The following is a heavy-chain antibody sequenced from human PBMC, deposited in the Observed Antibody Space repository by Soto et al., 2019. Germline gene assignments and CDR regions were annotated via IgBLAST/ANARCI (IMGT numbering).Heavy chain of an antibody. V-gene: IGHV4-4*07. Sequence: SETLSLICTVSGASISGFYWSWIRKSAGKGLEWIGRIYATGTTDYNPSLKSRVMMSVDTSKKQFSLKLRSVTAADTAVYYCVRDGTKTLRDWFDPWGQGISVTVSS. CDR1: GASISGFY. CDR2: IYATGTT. CDR3: VRDGTKTLRDWFDP. J-gene: IGHJ5*02. D-gene: IGHD1-1*01.